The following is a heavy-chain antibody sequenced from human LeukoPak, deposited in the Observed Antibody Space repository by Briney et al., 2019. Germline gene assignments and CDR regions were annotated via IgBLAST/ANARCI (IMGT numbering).Heavy chain of an antibody. CDR2: IIPIFGTA. V-gene: IGHV1-69*13. J-gene: IGHJ4*02. D-gene: IGHD6-13*01. CDR1: GYTFTSYG. CDR3: ARDKYSSSWELDY. Sequence: SVKVSCKASGYTFTSYGISWVRQAPGQGLEWMGGIIPIFGTANYAQKFQGRVTITADESTSTAYMELSSLRSEDTAVYYCARDKYSSSWELDYWGQGTLVTVSS.